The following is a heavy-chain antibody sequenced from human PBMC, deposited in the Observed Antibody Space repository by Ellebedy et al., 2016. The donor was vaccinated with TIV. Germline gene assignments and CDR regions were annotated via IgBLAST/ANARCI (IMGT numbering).Heavy chain of an antibody. CDR1: GASVSSANW. J-gene: IGHJ4*02. Sequence: MPGGSLRLSCTVSGASVSSANWWNWIRQSPGTGLEWIGEMYHFGTTNYNPSLRGRVTISVDKSNNQFSLKLSSVTAADTAVYYCERADVRGAKFYFDLWGQGTLVTVSS. CDR3: ERADVRGAKFYFDL. CDR2: MYHFGTT. D-gene: IGHD3-10*01. V-gene: IGHV4-4*02.